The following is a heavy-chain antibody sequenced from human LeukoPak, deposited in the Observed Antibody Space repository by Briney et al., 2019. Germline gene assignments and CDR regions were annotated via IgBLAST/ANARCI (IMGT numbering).Heavy chain of an antibody. D-gene: IGHD3-3*01. Sequence: SETLSLTCTVSGGSISSSSYYWGWIRQPPGKGLEWIGSIYYSGSTYYNPSLKSRVTMSVDTSKNQFSLKLSSVTAADTAVYYCARGTNFWSGYPTYYYYMDVWGKGTTVTVSS. J-gene: IGHJ6*03. CDR3: ARGTNFWSGYPTYYYYMDV. CDR2: IYYSGST. CDR1: GGSISSSSYY. V-gene: IGHV4-39*07.